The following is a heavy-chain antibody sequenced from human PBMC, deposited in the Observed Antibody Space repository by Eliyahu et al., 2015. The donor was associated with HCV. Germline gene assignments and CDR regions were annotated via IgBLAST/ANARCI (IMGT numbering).Heavy chain of an antibody. CDR2: IRSKAYGGTT. CDR1: GFTFGDYA. Sequence: EVQLVESGGGLVQPGRSLRLSCTASGFTFGDYAMSWVRQAPGKGLEWVGFIRSKAYGGTTEYAASVKGRFTISRDDSKSIAYLQMNSLKTEDTAVYYCTRGVLRGFDYWGQGTLVTVSS. CDR3: TRGVLRGFDY. V-gene: IGHV3-49*04. D-gene: IGHD2-8*01. J-gene: IGHJ4*02.